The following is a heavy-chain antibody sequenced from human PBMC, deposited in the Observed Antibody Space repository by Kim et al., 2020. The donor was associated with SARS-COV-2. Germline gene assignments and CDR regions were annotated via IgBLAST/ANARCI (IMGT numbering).Heavy chain of an antibody. CDR3: AKEINFGLWSAGYFGS. Sequence: GGSLRLSCAASGFSLTDFAMHWVRQAPGKGLEWVAIIWGDGITKYYSDFVEGRFTISRDTSKNTVYLQMNSLRADDTAVYYCAKEINFGLWSAGYFGSWG. J-gene: IGHJ4*01. CDR1: GFSLTDFA. CDR2: IWGDGITK. D-gene: IGHD3-10*01. V-gene: IGHV3-33*06.